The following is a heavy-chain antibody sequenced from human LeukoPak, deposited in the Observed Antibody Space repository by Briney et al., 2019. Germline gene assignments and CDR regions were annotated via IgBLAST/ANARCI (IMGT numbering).Heavy chain of an antibody. Sequence: GGSLRLSCATSGFTFSRYWMSWVRQAPGKGLEWVSTIGGGGAGTYYADSVKGRFTISRDNAKNSLYLQMNSLRAEDTAVYYCARGEIVVVVATYYFDYWGQGTLVTVSS. V-gene: IGHV3-21*01. J-gene: IGHJ4*02. CDR2: IGGGGAGT. CDR3: ARGEIVVVVATYYFDY. D-gene: IGHD2-15*01. CDR1: GFTFSRYW.